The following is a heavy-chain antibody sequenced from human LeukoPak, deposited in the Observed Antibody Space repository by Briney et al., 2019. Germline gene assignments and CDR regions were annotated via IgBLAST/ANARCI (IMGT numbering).Heavy chain of an antibody. CDR3: ARDHNYAFDN. Sequence: GGSLRLSCTASGFPFIEYSMNWVRQAPGKGLEWISYIGIDSGNTKYADSVRGRFTISTDKAKNSLCLQMNSLRVEDTAVYYCARDHNYAFDNWGQGTLVSVAS. CDR2: IGIDSGNT. D-gene: IGHD1-1*01. J-gene: IGHJ4*02. CDR1: GFPFIEYS. V-gene: IGHV3-48*01.